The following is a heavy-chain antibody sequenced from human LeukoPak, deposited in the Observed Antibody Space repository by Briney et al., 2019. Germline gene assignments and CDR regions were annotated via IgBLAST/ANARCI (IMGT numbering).Heavy chain of an antibody. Sequence: GGPLRLSCAASGFTFSSYGMHWVRQAPGKGLEWVAVISYDGSNKYYADSVKGRFTISRDNSKNTLYLQMNSLRAEDTAVYYCAKDHAGYSSSWPRDWFDPWGQGTLVTVSS. CDR1: GFTFSSYG. D-gene: IGHD6-13*01. V-gene: IGHV3-30*18. CDR3: AKDHAGYSSSWPRDWFDP. J-gene: IGHJ5*02. CDR2: ISYDGSNK.